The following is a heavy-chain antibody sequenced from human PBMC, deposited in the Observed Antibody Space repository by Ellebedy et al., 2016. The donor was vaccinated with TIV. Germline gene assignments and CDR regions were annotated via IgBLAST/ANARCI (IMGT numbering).Heavy chain of an antibody. D-gene: IGHD3-3*01. Sequence: MPGGSLRLSCTVSGGSITNYFWSWIRQPPGKGLEWIAYISYSGTTDYNPSLKSRVTMSVNTSNNQFSLKFSSVTAADTAVYFCARQGPYDFDLDYWGQGILVTVSS. CDR3: ARQGPYDFDLDY. CDR1: GGSITNYF. J-gene: IGHJ4*02. CDR2: ISYSGTT. V-gene: IGHV4-59*08.